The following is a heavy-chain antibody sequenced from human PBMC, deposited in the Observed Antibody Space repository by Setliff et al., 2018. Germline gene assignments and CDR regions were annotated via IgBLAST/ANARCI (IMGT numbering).Heavy chain of an antibody. CDR1: GGSISTYY. D-gene: IGHD5-12*01. V-gene: IGHV4-59*01. CDR2: VYYSGIA. Sequence: SETLSLTCTVSGGSISTYYWSWIRQPPGKGLEWIGYVYYSGIANYSPSLKRRLTISVDTSKNQFSLKLRSVTAADTAVYYCARGGTFRYFDYWGQGTPVTVSS. CDR3: ARGGTFRYFDY. J-gene: IGHJ4*02.